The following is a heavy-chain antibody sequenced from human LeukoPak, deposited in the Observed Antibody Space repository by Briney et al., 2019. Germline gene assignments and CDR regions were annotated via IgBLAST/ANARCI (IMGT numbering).Heavy chain of an antibody. CDR2: INGDGSST. V-gene: IGHV3-74*01. CDR1: GFTVSTDH. Sequence: GGSLRLSCAASGFTVSTDHMSWVRQAPGKGLVWVSRINGDGSSTTYADSVKGRFTISRDNAKNTLYLQTNSLRAEDTAVYYCARDISYAMDVWGQGTTVTVSS. D-gene: IGHD2/OR15-2a*01. CDR3: ARDISYAMDV. J-gene: IGHJ6*02.